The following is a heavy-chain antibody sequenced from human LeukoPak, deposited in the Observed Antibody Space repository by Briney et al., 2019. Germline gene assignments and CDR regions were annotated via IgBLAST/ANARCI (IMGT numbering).Heavy chain of an antibody. CDR1: GFTFDDYG. V-gene: IGHV3-7*01. Sequence: GGSLRLSCAASGFTFDDYGMSWVRQAPGKGLEWVANIKQDGSEKYYVDSVKGRFTISRDNAKNSLYLQMNSLRAEDTAVYYCARDLLATPFYYDSSGNVDYWGQGTLVTVSS. D-gene: IGHD3-22*01. CDR2: IKQDGSEK. CDR3: ARDLLATPFYYDSSGNVDY. J-gene: IGHJ4*02.